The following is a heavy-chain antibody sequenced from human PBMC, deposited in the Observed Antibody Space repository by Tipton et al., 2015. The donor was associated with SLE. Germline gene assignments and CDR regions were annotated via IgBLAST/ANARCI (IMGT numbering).Heavy chain of an antibody. CDR3: AKDSLTGTVDY. D-gene: IGHD1-7*01. CDR2: INSDGSTT. Sequence: GSLRLSCAASGFTFSSYWMHWVRQAPGKGLVWVSRINSDGSTTGYADSVKGRFTFSRDNAKNTLYLQMNSLRAEDTAVYYCAKDSLTGTVDYWGQGTLVTVSS. J-gene: IGHJ4*02. CDR1: GFTFSSYW. V-gene: IGHV3-74*01.